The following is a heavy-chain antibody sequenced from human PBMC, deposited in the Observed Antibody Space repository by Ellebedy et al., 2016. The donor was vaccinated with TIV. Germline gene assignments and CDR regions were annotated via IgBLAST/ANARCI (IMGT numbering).Heavy chain of an antibody. CDR1: GGTFSTYA. CDR2: TIPMFGTA. V-gene: IGHV1-69*13. D-gene: IGHD5-24*01. CDR3: AGDRAPIGRNWYFDL. J-gene: IGHJ2*01. Sequence: AASVKVSCKASGGTFSTYAISWVRQAPGQGLEWLGGTIPMFGTATFAQRFQGRVTITADESRSTAYMELSSLRSEDTAVYYCAGDRAPIGRNWYFDLWGRGTLVTVSS.